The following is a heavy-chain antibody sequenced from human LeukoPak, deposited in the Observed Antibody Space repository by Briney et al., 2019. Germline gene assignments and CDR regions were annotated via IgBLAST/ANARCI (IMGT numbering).Heavy chain of an antibody. Sequence: PGGSLRLSCAASGFTFSNAWMSWVRQAPGKGLEWVGHIKSKPDGGTTDYAAPVKGRFTISRDDSKNTLYLQMNTLKTEDTAVYYCSTEGLAYRDGDCYSWGQGTLVTVSS. CDR1: GFTFSNAW. CDR2: IKSKPDGGTT. D-gene: IGHD2-21*02. CDR3: STEGLAYRDGDCYS. V-gene: IGHV3-15*01. J-gene: IGHJ5*02.